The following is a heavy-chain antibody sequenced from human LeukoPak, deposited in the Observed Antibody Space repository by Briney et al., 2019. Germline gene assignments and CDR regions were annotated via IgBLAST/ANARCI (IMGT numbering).Heavy chain of an antibody. Sequence: KPSETLSLTCTVSGGSISSGSYYWSWIRQPAGKGLEWIGRIYTSGSTNYNPSLKSRVTISVDRSKNQFSLKLSSVTAADTAVYYCAKGLAAAGTSGWFDPWGQGTLVTVSS. CDR1: GGSISSGSYY. J-gene: IGHJ5*02. CDR3: AKGLAAAGTSGWFDP. V-gene: IGHV4-61*02. D-gene: IGHD6-13*01. CDR2: IYTSGST.